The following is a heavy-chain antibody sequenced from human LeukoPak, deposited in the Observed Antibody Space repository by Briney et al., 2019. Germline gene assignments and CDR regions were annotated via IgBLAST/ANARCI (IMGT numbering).Heavy chain of an antibody. J-gene: IGHJ6*03. Sequence: GGSLRLSYAASGFTFSTYAMTWVRQAPGKGLEWVSAIRGSGGSTYYADSGEGRFTIYRDNSKNTLYLQMNSLRAEDAAVYYCATDPYNGYYWDDYYYYMDVWGKGTTVTISS. CDR1: GFTFSTYA. CDR2: IRGSGGST. V-gene: IGHV3-23*01. D-gene: IGHD1-1*01. CDR3: ATDPYNGYYWDDYYYYMDV.